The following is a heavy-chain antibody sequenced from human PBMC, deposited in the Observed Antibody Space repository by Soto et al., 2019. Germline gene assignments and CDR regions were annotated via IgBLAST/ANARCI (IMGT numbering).Heavy chain of an antibody. V-gene: IGHV1-69*12. Sequence: QVQLVQSGAEEKKPGSSVTVSCKASGGTFSSYTISGVRHAPGQGLEWMGGIIPIFGTANYAQKFQGRVTITADESTSTAYMELSSLRSEDTAVYYCSRGNHRWLQLWYFDLCGRGTLVTVSS. J-gene: IGHJ2*01. CDR3: SRGNHRWLQLWYFDL. D-gene: IGHD5-12*01. CDR2: IIPIFGTA. CDR1: GGTFSSYT.